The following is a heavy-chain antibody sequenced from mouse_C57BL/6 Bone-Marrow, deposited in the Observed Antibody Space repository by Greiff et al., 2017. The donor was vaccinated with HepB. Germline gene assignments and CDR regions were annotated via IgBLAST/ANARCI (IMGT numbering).Heavy chain of an antibody. CDR2: IDPSDSET. J-gene: IGHJ1*03. V-gene: IGHV1-52*01. CDR1: GYTFTSYW. Sequence: QVQLQLPGAELVRPGSSVKLSCKASGYTFTSYWMHWVKQRPIQGLEWIGNIDPSDSETHYNQKFKDKATLTVDKSSSTAYMQLSSLTSEDSAVYYCAKKAYSNYWYFDVWGTGTTVTVSS. D-gene: IGHD2-5*01. CDR3: AKKAYSNYWYFDV.